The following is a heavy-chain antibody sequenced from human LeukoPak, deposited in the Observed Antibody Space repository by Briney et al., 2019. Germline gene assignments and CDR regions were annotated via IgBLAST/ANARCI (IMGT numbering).Heavy chain of an antibody. CDR3: ARVASTHYYGSGRYAFDI. Sequence: SETLSLTCTVSGGSISSSSYYWGWIRQPPGKGLEWIGSIYYSGSTYYNPSLKSRVTISVDTSKNQFSLKLSSVTAADTAVYYCARVASTHYYGSGRYAFDIWGQGTMVTVSS. D-gene: IGHD3-10*01. J-gene: IGHJ3*02. V-gene: IGHV4-39*07. CDR1: GGSISSSSYY. CDR2: IYYSGST.